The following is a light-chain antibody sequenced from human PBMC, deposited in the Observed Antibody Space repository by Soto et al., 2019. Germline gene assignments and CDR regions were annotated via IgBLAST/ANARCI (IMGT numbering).Light chain of an antibody. CDR3: QQYGIAPWT. Sequence: EIVMTQSPGTLSVSQEERVTLSCRASQSLTRNLAWYQHKPGQAPRLLIYGASSRATGIPDRFSGSGSGTDFTLTISRLEPEDFAVYYCQQYGIAPWTFGQRTKVDI. CDR2: GAS. V-gene: IGKV3-20*01. J-gene: IGKJ1*01. CDR1: QSLTRN.